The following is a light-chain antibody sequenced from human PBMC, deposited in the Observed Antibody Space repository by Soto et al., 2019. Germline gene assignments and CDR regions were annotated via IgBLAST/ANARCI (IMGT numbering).Light chain of an antibody. CDR1: SSNIGGHT. J-gene: IGLJ2*01. CDR3: AAWDDSLNGLV. CDR2: SND. Sequence: QSVLTQPPSASGTPGQRVTISCSGGSSNIGGHTVSWYQQLPGTAPKLLIYSNDQRPSGGPGRFSGSRSGTSASLAISGLQSEDEADYYCAAWDDSLNGLVFGGGTQLTVL. V-gene: IGLV1-44*01.